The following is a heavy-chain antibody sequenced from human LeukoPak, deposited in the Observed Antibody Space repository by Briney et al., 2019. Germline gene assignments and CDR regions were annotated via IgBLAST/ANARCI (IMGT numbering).Heavy chain of an antibody. D-gene: IGHD6-19*01. J-gene: IGHJ4*02. CDR3: ARQSDEGSGCNY. V-gene: IGHV3-30-3*01. CDR1: GFTFGSYA. Sequence: GGSLRLSCAASGFTFGSYAMHWVRQAPGKGLEWVAVISYDGSNKYYADSVKGRFTISRDNSKNTLYLQMNSLRAEDTAVYYCARQSDEGSGCNYWGQGTLVTVSS. CDR2: ISYDGSNK.